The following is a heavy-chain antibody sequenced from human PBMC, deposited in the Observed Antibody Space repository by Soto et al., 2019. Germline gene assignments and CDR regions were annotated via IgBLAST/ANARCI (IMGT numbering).Heavy chain of an antibody. D-gene: IGHD3-10*01. CDR3: AHTPTGHSRGAAWLAAFDI. Sequence: SGPTLVNPTQTLTLTCTFSGFSLSTSGVGVGWIRQPPGKALEWLALIYWDDDRRYSPSLKSRLTITKDTSKNQVVLTMTNMDPVDTATYYCAHTPTGHSRGAAWLAAFDIWGQGTMVTVSS. CDR2: IYWDDDR. V-gene: IGHV2-5*02. CDR1: GFSLSTSGVG. J-gene: IGHJ3*02.